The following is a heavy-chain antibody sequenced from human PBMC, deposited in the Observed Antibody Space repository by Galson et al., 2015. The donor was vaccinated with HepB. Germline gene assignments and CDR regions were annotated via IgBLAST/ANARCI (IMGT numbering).Heavy chain of an antibody. CDR3: AREDNWNYWVY. D-gene: IGHD1-7*01. CDR1: GFTFSNYG. V-gene: IGHV3-30-3*01. CDR2: ISYDGTDK. J-gene: IGHJ4*02. Sequence: SLRLSCAASGFTFSNYGLHWVRQAPGKGLEWVAIISYDGTDKKYADSVKGRFTFSRDNSKNTLYLQLNSLRAEDTAVYYCAREDNWNYWVYWGQGTLVTVSS.